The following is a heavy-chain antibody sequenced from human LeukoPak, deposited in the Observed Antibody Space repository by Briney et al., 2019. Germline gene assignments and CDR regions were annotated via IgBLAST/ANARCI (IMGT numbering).Heavy chain of an antibody. CDR2: ISSSSRTI. V-gene: IGHV3-48*04. J-gene: IGHJ5*02. CDR1: GCTFSNCG. CDR3: ARLRDVLLWSGEPLGWFAP. Sequence: GGALRLSCAASGCTFSNCGMKWVRQAPGKGGEGVSYISSSSRTIYYADSVKGRITITRGNAKNSLLLEMNSLRAEDTAVYYCARLRDVLLWSGEPLGWFAPWGQGTLVTVSS. D-gene: IGHD3-10*01.